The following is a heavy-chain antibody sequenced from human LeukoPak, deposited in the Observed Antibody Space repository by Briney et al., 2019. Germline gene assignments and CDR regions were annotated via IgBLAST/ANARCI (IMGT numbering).Heavy chain of an antibody. J-gene: IGHJ3*02. CDR1: GYTFTGYY. CDR2: INPNSGGT. CDR3: ARLSYDYVWGKAFDT. Sequence: ASVKVSCKASGYTFTGYYIHWVRQAPGQGLEWMGWINPNSGGTNYAQKFQGRVTMTRDTSISTAYMELSRLRSDDTAVYYCARLSYDYVWGKAFDTWGQGTMVTVSS. V-gene: IGHV1-2*02. D-gene: IGHD3-16*01.